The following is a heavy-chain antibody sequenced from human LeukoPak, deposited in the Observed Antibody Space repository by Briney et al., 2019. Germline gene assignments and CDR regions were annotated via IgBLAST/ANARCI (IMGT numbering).Heavy chain of an antibody. CDR1: GYTFTSYY. CDR3: ASLGTRGGWFLDY. CDR2: INPSGGST. V-gene: IGHV1-46*01. Sequence: ASVKVSCKASGYTFTSYYMHWVRQAPGQGLEWMGIINPSGGSTSYAQKFQGRVTMTRDTSTSTVYMALSSLRSEDTAVYYCASLGTRGGWFLDYWGQGTLVTVSS. J-gene: IGHJ4*02. D-gene: IGHD6-19*01.